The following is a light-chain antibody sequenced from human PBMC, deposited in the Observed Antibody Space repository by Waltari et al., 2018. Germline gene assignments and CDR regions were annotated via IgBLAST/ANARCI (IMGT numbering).Light chain of an antibody. CDR2: EVT. V-gene: IGLV2-23*02. CDR3: CSYAGRGIYV. Sequence: QSGLTQPASVSGSPGQSITISCTGTSSDVGHYHLVSWYQQYPGKAPKLMVYEVTKRTSGVSDRFSGSKSGNTASLTIYGLQSEDEADYYCCSYAGRGIYVFGTGTKVTVL. CDR1: SSDVGHYHL. J-gene: IGLJ1*01.